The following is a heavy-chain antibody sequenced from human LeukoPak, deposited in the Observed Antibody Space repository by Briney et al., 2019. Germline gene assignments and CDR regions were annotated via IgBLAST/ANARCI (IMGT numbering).Heavy chain of an antibody. Sequence: PSETLSLTCAVSGGSISSGGYSWSWIRQPPGKGLEWIGYIYHSGSTYYNPSLKSRVTISVDRSKNQFSLKLSSVTAADTAVYYCARGVAPPPWFDPWGQGTLVTVSS. CDR3: ARGVAPPPWFDP. D-gene: IGHD2-2*01. V-gene: IGHV4-30-2*01. J-gene: IGHJ5*02. CDR2: IYHSGST. CDR1: GGSISSGGYS.